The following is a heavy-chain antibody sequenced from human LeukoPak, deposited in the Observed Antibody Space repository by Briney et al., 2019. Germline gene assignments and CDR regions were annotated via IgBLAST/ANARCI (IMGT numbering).Heavy chain of an antibody. J-gene: IGHJ4*02. CDR3: AKGYQQLVSH. D-gene: IGHD6-13*01. CDR2: ISYDGSNK. Sequence: PGRSLRLSCAASGFTFSSYGMHWVRQAPGKGLEWVAVISYDGSNKYYADSVKGRFTISTDNSKNTLYLQMNSLRAEDTAVYYCAKGYQQLVSHWGQRTLVSVSS. CDR1: GFTFSSYG. V-gene: IGHV3-30*18.